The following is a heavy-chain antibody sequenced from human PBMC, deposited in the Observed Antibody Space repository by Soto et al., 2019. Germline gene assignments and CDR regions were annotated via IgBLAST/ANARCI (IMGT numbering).Heavy chain of an antibody. V-gene: IGHV1-46*01. D-gene: IGHD3-22*01. CDR3: GRGSLITMIVNY. J-gene: IGHJ4*02. CDR1: GYTFTSYY. CDR2: INPSGGSS. Sequence: QVQLVQPGAEVKKPGASVKVSCKASGYTFTSYYMHWVRQAPGQGLEWMGIINPSGGSSSYAQKCQGRVTMTRDTSTNTVSMELNSLRFEDTAVYYCGRGSLITMIVNYWGQGTLVTVSS.